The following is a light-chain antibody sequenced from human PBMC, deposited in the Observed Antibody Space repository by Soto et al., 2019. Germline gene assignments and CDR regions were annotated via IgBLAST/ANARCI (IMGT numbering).Light chain of an antibody. CDR3: FQHNSYPLT. Sequence: IQMTLSPSAMSASVGDRVTITCRASQGINNDLAWFQQKPGNVPKRLIYSASTLQGGVPSRFSGSGSGTEFTLTISSLQPEDFATYYCFQHNSYPLTFGGGTKVEI. J-gene: IGKJ4*01. V-gene: IGKV1-17*03. CDR2: SAS. CDR1: QGINND.